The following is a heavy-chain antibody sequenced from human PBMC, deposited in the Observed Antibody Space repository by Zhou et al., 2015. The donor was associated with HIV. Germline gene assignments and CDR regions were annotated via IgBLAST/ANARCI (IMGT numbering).Heavy chain of an antibody. J-gene: IGHJ4*02. Sequence: QIQLVQSEFEVMKPGASVTVSCKAVAFKFTTSAMTWVRQAPGQGLEWMGWISGDTGNTNYAEKFQDRVTITADESTSTAYMELSSLRSEDTAVYYCARHCSSTSCYADYWGQGTLVTVSS. CDR3: ARHCSSTSCYADY. V-gene: IGHV1-18*01. CDR2: ISGDTGNT. D-gene: IGHD2-2*01. CDR1: AFKFTTSA.